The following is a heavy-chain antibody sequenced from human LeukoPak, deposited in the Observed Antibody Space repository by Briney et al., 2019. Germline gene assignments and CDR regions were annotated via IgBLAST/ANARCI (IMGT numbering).Heavy chain of an antibody. CDR1: GGTFSSYA. Sequence: ASVKVSCKASGGTFSSYAISWVRQAPGQGLEWMGGIISIFGTANYAQKFQGRVTITADKSTSTAYMELSSLRSEDTAVYYCARVNTLIRGIGWFDPWGQGILVTVSS. J-gene: IGHJ5*02. D-gene: IGHD3-10*01. V-gene: IGHV1-69*06. CDR3: ARVNTLIRGIGWFDP. CDR2: IISIFGTA.